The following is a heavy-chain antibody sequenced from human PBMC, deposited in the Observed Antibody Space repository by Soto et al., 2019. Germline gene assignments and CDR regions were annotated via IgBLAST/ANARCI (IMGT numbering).Heavy chain of an antibody. Sequence: PGGSLRLSCVASGFTFSYYTMSWVRQAPGKGLEWVSGISNSSSYIYYADSVKGRFTISRDNAKNSLYLQMNSLRAEDTAVYYCASEQWAGGMDVWGQGTTVTSP. V-gene: IGHV3-21*06. CDR1: GFTFSYYT. J-gene: IGHJ6*02. CDR3: ASEQWAGGMDV. D-gene: IGHD6-19*01. CDR2: ISNSSSYI.